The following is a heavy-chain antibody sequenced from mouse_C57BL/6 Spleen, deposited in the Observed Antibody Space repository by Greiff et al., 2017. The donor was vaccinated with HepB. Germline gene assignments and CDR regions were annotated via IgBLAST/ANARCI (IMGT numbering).Heavy chain of an antibody. CDR1: GFTFTDYY. CDR2: IRNKANGYTT. D-gene: IGHD1-1*01. J-gene: IGHJ3*01. CDR3: ASPDYYGSSAWFAY. V-gene: IGHV7-3*01. Sequence: EVKLMESGGGLVQPGGSLSLSCAASGFTFTDYYMSWVRQPPGKALEWLGFIRNKANGYTTEYSASVKGRFTISRDNSQSILYLQMNALRAEDSATYYCASPDYYGSSAWFAYWGQGTLVTVSA.